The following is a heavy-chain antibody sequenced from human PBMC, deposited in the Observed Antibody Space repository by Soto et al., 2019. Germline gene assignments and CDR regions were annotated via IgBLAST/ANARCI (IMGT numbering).Heavy chain of an antibody. D-gene: IGHD3-10*01. J-gene: IGHJ4*02. CDR3: ASGNYGSGSYYNSLFDY. Sequence: ASVKVSCKASGYTFTSYAMHWVRQAPGQRLEWMGWINAGNGNTKYSQKFQGRVTITRDTSASTAYMELSSLRSEDTAVYYCASGNYGSGSYYNSLFDYWGKGTLVTVSS. CDR1: GYTFTSYA. CDR2: INAGNGNT. V-gene: IGHV1-3*01.